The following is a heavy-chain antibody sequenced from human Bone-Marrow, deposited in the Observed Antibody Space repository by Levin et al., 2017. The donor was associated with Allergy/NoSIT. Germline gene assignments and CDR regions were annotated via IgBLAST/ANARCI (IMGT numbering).Heavy chain of an antibody. CDR2: IYYSGST. D-gene: IGHD3-10*01. J-gene: IGHJ6*03. V-gene: IGHV4-30-4*01. CDR1: GGSISSGDYY. Sequence: PSETLSLTCTVSGGSISSGDYYWSWIRQPPGKGLEWIGYIYYSGSTYYNPSLKSRVTISVDTSKNQFSLKLSSVTAADTAVYYCARVRGGGYYMDVWGKGTTVTVSS. CDR3: ARVRGGGYYMDV.